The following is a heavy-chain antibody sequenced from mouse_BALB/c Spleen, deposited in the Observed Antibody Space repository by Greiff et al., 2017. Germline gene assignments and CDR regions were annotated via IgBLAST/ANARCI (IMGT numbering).Heavy chain of an antibody. D-gene: IGHD2-4*01. V-gene: IGHV1-15*01. Sequence: VQLQQSGAELVRPGASVTLSCKASGYTFTDYEMHWVKQTPVHGLEWIGAIDPETGGTAYNQKFKGKATLTADKSSSTAYMELRSLTSEDSAVYYCTRRDYDGVWGAGTTVTVSS. CDR2: IDPETGGT. CDR3: TRRDYDGV. J-gene: IGHJ1*01. CDR1: GYTFTDYE.